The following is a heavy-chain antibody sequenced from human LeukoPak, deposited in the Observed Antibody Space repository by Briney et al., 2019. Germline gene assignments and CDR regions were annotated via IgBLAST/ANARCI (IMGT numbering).Heavy chain of an antibody. D-gene: IGHD3-10*01. CDR1: GGSISTYY. J-gene: IGHJ6*03. Sequence: PSETLSLTCTVSGGSISTYYWSWIRQPPGKGLEWIGYIYYSGSTNYNPSLKSRVTMSVDTSKNQFSLKLSSVTAADTAVYYCARDRGTMVRGVLYYYYYYMDVWGKGTTVTVSS. CDR3: ARDRGTMVRGVLYYYYYYMDV. CDR2: IYYSGST. V-gene: IGHV4-59*12.